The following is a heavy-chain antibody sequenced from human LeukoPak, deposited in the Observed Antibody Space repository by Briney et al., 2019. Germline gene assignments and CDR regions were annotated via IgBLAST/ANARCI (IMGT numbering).Heavy chain of an antibody. D-gene: IGHD3-22*01. CDR3: ARARHDSSGYYVNWFDP. CDR1: GASIISCY. Sequence: SETLSLTCTVSGASIISCYWSWIRQPPGKGLEWIGYIYYSGSTNYNPSLKSRVTISVDTSKNQFSLKLSSVTAADTAVYYCARARHDSSGYYVNWFDPWGQGTLVTVSS. J-gene: IGHJ5*02. CDR2: IYYSGST. V-gene: IGHV4-59*01.